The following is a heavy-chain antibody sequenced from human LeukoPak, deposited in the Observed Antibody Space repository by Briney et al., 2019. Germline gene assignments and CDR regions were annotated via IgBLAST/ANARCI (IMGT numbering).Heavy chain of an antibody. CDR1: GFTFSSYS. Sequence: GGSLRLSCVASGFTFSSYSMNWVRQAPGKGLEWISHISSNSRTLHYSDSVKGRFTISRDNAKNSLYLQMSSLSDEDTAVYYCARDFSDCTSTTCSHDYWGQGTLVTVSS. CDR3: ARDFSDCTSTTCSHDY. CDR2: ISSNSRTL. V-gene: IGHV3-48*02. J-gene: IGHJ4*02. D-gene: IGHD2-2*01.